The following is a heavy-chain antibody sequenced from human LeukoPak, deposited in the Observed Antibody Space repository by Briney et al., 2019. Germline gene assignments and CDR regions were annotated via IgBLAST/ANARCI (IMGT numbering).Heavy chain of an antibody. J-gene: IGHJ2*01. V-gene: IGHV4-34*01. CDR1: GGSFSGYY. CDR3: ARGGPADPFDWYFDL. CDR2: INHSGST. Sequence: SETLSLTCAVYGGSFSGYYWSWIRQPPGKGLEWIGEINHSGSTNYNPSLKSRVTISVDTSKNQFSLKLSSVTPEDTAVYYCARGGPADPFDWYFDLWGRGTLVTVSS.